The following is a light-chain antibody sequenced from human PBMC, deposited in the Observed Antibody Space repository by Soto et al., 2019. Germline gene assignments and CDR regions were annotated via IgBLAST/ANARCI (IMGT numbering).Light chain of an antibody. CDR1: QHISSY. V-gene: IGKV1-9*01. J-gene: IGKJ5*01. CDR3: EQHNSSSIT. CDR2: AAS. Sequence: DIQLTQSPSFLSAAVGVRVTVTSRSRQHISSYLAWYQQKPAKAPMLLIYAASTLQSGAPSRFSGSVSGTEFALTVCRLKPEDLAKYECEQHNSSSITFVQGTRLEIK.